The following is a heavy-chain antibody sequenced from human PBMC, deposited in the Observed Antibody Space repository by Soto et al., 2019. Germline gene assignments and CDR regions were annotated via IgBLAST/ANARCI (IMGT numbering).Heavy chain of an antibody. CDR2: IRASVDTT. CDR3: EQEDRHSNRGRGSPDP. D-gene: IGHD3-10*01. J-gene: IGHJ5*02. V-gene: IGHV3-23*01. Sequence: PGGSLRLSCASSGFTFSSYAMSWVRQAPGKGLEWASVIRASVDTTGYADAVKGRFTISRDNSRNTLYLQMNSLRAEDTAVYYCEQEDRHSNRGRGSPDP. CDR1: GFTFSSYA.